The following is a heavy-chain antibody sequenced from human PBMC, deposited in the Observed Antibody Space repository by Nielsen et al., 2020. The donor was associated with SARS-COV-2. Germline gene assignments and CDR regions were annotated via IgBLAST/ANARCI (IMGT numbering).Heavy chain of an antibody. CDR3: APHCSGGSCYSSDAFDI. V-gene: IGHV1-69*02. Sequence: SVKVSCKASGYTFTGYYMHWVRQAPGQGLEWMGRIIPILGIANYAQKFQGRVTITADKSTSTAYMELSSLRSEDTAVYYCAPHCSGGSCYSSDAFDIWGQGTMVTVSS. J-gene: IGHJ3*02. CDR1: GYTFTGYY. D-gene: IGHD2-15*01. CDR2: IIPILGIA.